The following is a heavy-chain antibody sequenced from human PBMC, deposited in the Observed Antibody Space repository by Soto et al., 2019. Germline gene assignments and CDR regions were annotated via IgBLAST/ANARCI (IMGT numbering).Heavy chain of an antibody. D-gene: IGHD2-2*02. J-gene: IGHJ4*02. V-gene: IGHV1-46*01. CDR2: INPSGGST. CDR3: ARVPNPAAIPGYNWKQAPD. Sequence: ASVQVSCKASGYTFTSYYMHWVRQAPGQGLEWMGIINPSGGSTSYAQKFQGRVTMTRDTSTSTVYMELSSLRSEDTAVYYCARVPNPAAIPGYNWKQAPDWGQGTLVTVSS. CDR1: GYTFTSYY.